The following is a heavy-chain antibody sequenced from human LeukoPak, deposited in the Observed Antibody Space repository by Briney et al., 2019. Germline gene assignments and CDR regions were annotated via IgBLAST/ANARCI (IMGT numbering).Heavy chain of an antibody. D-gene: IGHD5-24*01. CDR2: IKQDGSEK. Sequence: GGSLRLSCAASGYTFINYGMHWVRQAPGKGLEWVANIKQDGSEKYYVDSVKGRFTISRDNAKNSLYLQMNSLRAEDTAVYYCASDGAFDIWGQGTMVTVSS. CDR1: GYTFINYG. V-gene: IGHV3-7*01. J-gene: IGHJ3*02. CDR3: ASDGAFDI.